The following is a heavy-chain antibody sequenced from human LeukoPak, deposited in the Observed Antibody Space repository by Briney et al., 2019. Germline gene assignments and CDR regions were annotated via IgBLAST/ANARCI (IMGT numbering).Heavy chain of an antibody. D-gene: IGHD3-3*01. CDR1: GFTFSNYA. CDR3: ASSAYYDFWSGYSYDAFDI. J-gene: IGHJ3*02. CDR2: ISGSGGST. Sequence: PGGSLRLSCAASGFTFSNYAMSWVRQAPGKGLEWVSGISGSGGSTYYADSVKGRFTVSRDNAKNSLYLQMNSLRAEDTAVYYCASSAYYDFWSGYSYDAFDIWGQGTMVTVSS. V-gene: IGHV3-23*01.